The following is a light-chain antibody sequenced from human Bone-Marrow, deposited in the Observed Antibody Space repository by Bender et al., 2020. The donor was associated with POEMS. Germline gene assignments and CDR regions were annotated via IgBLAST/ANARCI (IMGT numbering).Light chain of an antibody. J-gene: IGLJ2*01. CDR3: QAWDTYSVI. Sequence: SYEVTQPPSVSVSPGQTASITCSGDDLGDKYVAWYQQKSGQSPVLVIYQDTKRPSGIPERFSGSNSGNTATLTISGTQAMYEADYYCQAWDTYSVIFGGGTKLTVL. V-gene: IGLV3-1*01. CDR1: DLGDKY. CDR2: QDT.